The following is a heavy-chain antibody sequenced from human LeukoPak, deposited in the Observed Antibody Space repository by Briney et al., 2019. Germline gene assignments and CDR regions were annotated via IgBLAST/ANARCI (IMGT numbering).Heavy chain of an antibody. CDR2: INTDNGNR. D-gene: IGHD2/OR15-2a*01. V-gene: IGHV1-3*04. Sequence: GASVKVSCKASGYTFTNYAIHWVRQAPGQGLEWMGWINTDNGNRKYAQKFQGRVTITSDTSANTVNMELTSLRSEDTAVYFCARGKALTTSYGMDVWGQGTTVTVSS. CDR3: ARGKALTTSYGMDV. CDR1: GYTFTNYA. J-gene: IGHJ6*02.